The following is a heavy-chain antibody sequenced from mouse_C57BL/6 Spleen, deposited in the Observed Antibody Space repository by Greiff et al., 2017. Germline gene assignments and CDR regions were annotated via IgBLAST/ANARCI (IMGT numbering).Heavy chain of an antibody. J-gene: IGHJ2*01. Sequence: EVQLQQSGPELVKPGASVKISCKASGYTFTDYYMNGVKQSHGKSLEWIGDINPNNGGTSYNQKLKGKATLTVDKSSSTAYMELRSLTSEDSAVYYCARFQLAYFDYWGQGTTLTVSS. CDR3: ARFQLAYFDY. V-gene: IGHV1-26*01. CDR1: GYTFTDYY. CDR2: INPNNGGT. D-gene: IGHD4-1*02.